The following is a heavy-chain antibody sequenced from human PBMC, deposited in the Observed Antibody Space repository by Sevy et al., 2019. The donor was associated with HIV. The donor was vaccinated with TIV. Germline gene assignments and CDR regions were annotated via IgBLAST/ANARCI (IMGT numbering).Heavy chain of an antibody. CDR2: ISTSSTYI. V-gene: IGHV3-21*01. D-gene: IGHD1-26*01. Sequence: GGSLRRSCTASGFIFSHYSMNWVRQAPGKGLEWVSSISTSSTYIYYADSVKGRFTISRDNAKNLLYLQMNSLRAEDTAVYQCARDRGVGTSSYGMDVWGQGTTVTVSS. CDR3: ARDRGVGTSSYGMDV. CDR1: GFIFSHYS. J-gene: IGHJ6*02.